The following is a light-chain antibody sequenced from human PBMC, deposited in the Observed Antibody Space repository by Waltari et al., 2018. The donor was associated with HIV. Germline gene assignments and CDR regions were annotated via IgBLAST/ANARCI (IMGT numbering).Light chain of an antibody. Sequence: QSVLTQPPSASATPGQTVTISCSGSKSNVGSNTVNWVPQLPVTAPKPLIYSNDQRCSGVPDRFSGSKSGTSASLAITGLQSEDEGNYYCATWDDSLNAWVFGGGTKVT. CDR2: SND. J-gene: IGLJ3*02. CDR3: ATWDDSLNAWV. CDR1: KSNVGSNT. V-gene: IGLV1-44*01.